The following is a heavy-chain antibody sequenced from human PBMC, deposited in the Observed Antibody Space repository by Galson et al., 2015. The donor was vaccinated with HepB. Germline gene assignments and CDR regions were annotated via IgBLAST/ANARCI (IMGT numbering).Heavy chain of an antibody. V-gene: IGHV1-18*01. J-gene: IGHJ4*02. Sequence: SCKASGYTFTSYSITWVRQAPGQGLEWMGWISSYNGNTNYAQNLQGRVTMTTDTSTSTVYMKLRSLRSDDTAVYYCARARTRYYYDSSGYSPVDYWGQGTLVSVSS. CDR2: ISSYNGNT. CDR1: GYTFTSYS. CDR3: ARARTRYYYDSSGYSPVDY. D-gene: IGHD3-22*01.